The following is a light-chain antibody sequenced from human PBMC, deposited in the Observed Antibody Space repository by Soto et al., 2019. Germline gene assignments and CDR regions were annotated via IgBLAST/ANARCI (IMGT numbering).Light chain of an antibody. CDR2: DAS. J-gene: IGKJ5*01. V-gene: IGKV1-33*01. CDR1: QNINNY. Sequence: DIQITHSPSSLSASVLCRVTITCQASQNINNYLNWYQQKPGRAPKLLIYDASNLEAGVPSRFRGSGSGTDFTFTISRLQPEDIATYYCQQYENLPTFGQGTRLEIK. CDR3: QQYENLPT.